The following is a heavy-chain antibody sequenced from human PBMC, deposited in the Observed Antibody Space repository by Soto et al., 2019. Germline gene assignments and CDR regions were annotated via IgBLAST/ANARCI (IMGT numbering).Heavy chain of an antibody. CDR3: ARVLELRPPGLQYYGMDV. CDR1: GYTFTSYG. J-gene: IGHJ6*02. D-gene: IGHD3-10*01. Sequence: ASVKVSCKASGYTFTSYGISWVRQAPGQGLERMGWISAYNGNTNYAQKLQGRVTMTTDTSTSTAYMELRGLRSDDTAVYYCARVLELRPPGLQYYGMDVWGQGTTVTVSS. V-gene: IGHV1-18*01. CDR2: ISAYNGNT.